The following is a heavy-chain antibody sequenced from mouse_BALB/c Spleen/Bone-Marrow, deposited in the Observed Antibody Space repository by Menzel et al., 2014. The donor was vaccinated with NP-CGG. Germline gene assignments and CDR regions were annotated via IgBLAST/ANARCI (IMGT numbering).Heavy chain of an antibody. Sequence: VQLKQSGAEVVKPGASVKLSCTASGFNIKDTYMHWVKPRPEQGLEWIGRIDPANGNTKYDPKFQGKTTITADTSSNTAYLQLSSLTSEDTAVYYCARYDYGVYFDYWGQGTTLTVSS. D-gene: IGHD2-4*01. V-gene: IGHV14-3*02. J-gene: IGHJ2*01. CDR3: ARYDYGVYFDY. CDR1: GFNIKDTY. CDR2: IDPANGNT.